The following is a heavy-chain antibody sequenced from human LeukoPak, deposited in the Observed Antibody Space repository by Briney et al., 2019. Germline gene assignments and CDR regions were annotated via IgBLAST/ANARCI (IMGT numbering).Heavy chain of an antibody. CDR1: GGSISSYY. CDR2: LYYSGST. V-gene: IGHV4-59*01. D-gene: IGHD2-2*01. Sequence: SETLSLTCTVSGGSISSYYWSWIRQPPGKGLEYIGYLYYSGSTNYNPSLKSRVTISVDTSKNQFSLKLNSVTAADTAVYYCARVSCSSTSCPRRDALDVWGQGTMVTVSS. CDR3: ARVSCSSTSCPRRDALDV. J-gene: IGHJ3*01.